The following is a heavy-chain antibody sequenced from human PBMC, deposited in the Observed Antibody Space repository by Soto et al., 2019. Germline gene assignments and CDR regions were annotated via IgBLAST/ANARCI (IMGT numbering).Heavy chain of an antibody. J-gene: IGHJ5*02. CDR1: GGSISSGGYS. Sequence: QLQLQESGSGLVKPSQTLSLTCAVSGGSISSGGYSWSWIRQPPGKGLECIGYIYHSGSTYYNPSLKSRVTISVDRSKNQFSLKLSSVTAADTAVYHCASRPSGSGFDPWGQGTLVTVSS. CDR2: IYHSGST. V-gene: IGHV4-30-2*01. D-gene: IGHD1-26*01. CDR3: ASRPSGSGFDP.